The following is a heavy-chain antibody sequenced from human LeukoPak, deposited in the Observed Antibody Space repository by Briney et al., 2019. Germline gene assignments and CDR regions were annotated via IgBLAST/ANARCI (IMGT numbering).Heavy chain of an antibody. CDR1: GFSVSSAW. Sequence: GGSLRLSCAASGFSVSSAWMRWVRQSPGKGLEWVANINKDGSEEYYVDSVRGRFTISRDNGKNSLNLQMNSLRVEDTAVYYCAREVLGDLCYFDYWGQGTRVTVSS. D-gene: IGHD2-21*02. J-gene: IGHJ4*02. V-gene: IGHV3-7*01. CDR2: INKDGSEE. CDR3: AREVLGDLCYFDY.